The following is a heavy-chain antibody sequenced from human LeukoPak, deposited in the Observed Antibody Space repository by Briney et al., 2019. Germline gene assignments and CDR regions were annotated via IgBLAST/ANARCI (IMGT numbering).Heavy chain of an antibody. D-gene: IGHD3-3*01. V-gene: IGHV3-64*01. Sequence: GGSLRLSCAASGFTFSNYAMHWVRQAPGKGLEFVSAITSNGGSTYYANSAKGRFTVSIDNSKNTLYLQMGSLRAEDTAVYYCARGTIFGVYYMDAWGKGTTVTVSS. CDR1: GFTFSNYA. CDR3: ARGTIFGVYYMDA. CDR2: ITSNGGST. J-gene: IGHJ6*03.